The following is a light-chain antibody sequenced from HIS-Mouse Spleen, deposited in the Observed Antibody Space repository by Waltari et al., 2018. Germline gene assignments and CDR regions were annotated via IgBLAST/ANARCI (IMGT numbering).Light chain of an antibody. V-gene: IGKV3-20*01. J-gene: IGKJ2*01. CDR2: GAS. Sequence: EIVLTQSPGTLSLSPGERATLPCRASQSVSSSYLAWYQQKPGQAPRLLIYGASSRATGIPDRFSVSVSGTDFTLTISRLEPEDFAVYYCQQYGSSPTFGQGTELEIK. CDR1: QSVSSSY. CDR3: QQYGSSPT.